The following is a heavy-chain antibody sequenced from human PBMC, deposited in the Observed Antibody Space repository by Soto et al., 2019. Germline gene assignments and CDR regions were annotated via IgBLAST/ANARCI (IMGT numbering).Heavy chain of an antibody. D-gene: IGHD4-17*01. CDR1: GFTFSSYA. V-gene: IGHV3-23*01. CDR3: VKNYGGNSGWFDP. J-gene: IGHJ5*02. Sequence: EVQLLESGGGLVQPWGSLRLSCAASGFTFSSYAMSWFRQAPGKGLEWVSAINGSGGSTYYADSVNGRFTISRNNSKNTLYLQMTRPSAEDPAVYYCVKNYGGNSGWFDPWGEGTLVTVSS. CDR2: INGSGGST.